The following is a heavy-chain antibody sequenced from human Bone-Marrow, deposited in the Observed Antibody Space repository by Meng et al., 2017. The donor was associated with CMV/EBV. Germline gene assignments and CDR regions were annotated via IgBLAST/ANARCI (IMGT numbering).Heavy chain of an antibody. CDR2: ISGSGGRT. CDR1: GFTFSSYA. D-gene: IGHD3-3*01. Sequence: GGSLRLSCAASGFTFSSYAMSWVRQAPGKGLEWVSAISGSGGRTYYADSVKGRFTISRDNSKNTLYLQMNSLRAEDTAVYYCAKDAANTIFGVAPRTWFDPWGQGTLVTVSS. V-gene: IGHV3-23*01. J-gene: IGHJ5*02. CDR3: AKDAANTIFGVAPRTWFDP.